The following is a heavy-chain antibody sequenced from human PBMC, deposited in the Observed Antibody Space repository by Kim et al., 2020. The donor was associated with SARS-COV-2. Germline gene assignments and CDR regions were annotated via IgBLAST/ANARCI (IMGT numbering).Heavy chain of an antibody. CDR1: GFSFSSYW. J-gene: IGHJ4*01. D-gene: IGHD2-2*01. CDR3: ARDPDSGSTDLGY. Sequence: GGSLRLSCAASGFSFSSYWMSWVRQAPGKGLEWVSSINGPGSRTCYVDSVKGRFTISRDNAKNSLYLQMNSLRAEDTAVYYCARDPDSGSTDLGYWG. CDR2: INGPGSRT. V-gene: IGHV3-7*01.